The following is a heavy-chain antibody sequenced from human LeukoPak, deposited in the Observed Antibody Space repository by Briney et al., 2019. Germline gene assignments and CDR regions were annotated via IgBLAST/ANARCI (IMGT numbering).Heavy chain of an antibody. CDR2: IYSGGST. D-gene: IGHD5-24*01. CDR1: GFTVSSNY. V-gene: IGHV3-53*01. J-gene: IGHJ4*02. Sequence: GGSLRLSCAASGFTVSSNYMSWVPQAPGKGLEWVSVIYSGGSTYYADSVKGRFTISRDNSKNTLYLQMNSPRAEDTAVYYCARGADGYSFDYWGQGTLVTVSS. CDR3: ARGADGYSFDY.